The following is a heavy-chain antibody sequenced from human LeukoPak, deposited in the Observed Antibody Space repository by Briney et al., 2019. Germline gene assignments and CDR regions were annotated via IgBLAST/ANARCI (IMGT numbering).Heavy chain of an antibody. V-gene: IGHV1-18*01. Sequence: GSVKVSFQASCSPFTSYGISWVRPAPGQGLEWMGWINAYNGNTNYAHKLQGRVTMTTDTSTSTAYMELRSLRSDDTAVYYCARVPFDWLSNDYYGMDVWGQGPTVTVSS. CDR2: INAYNGNT. D-gene: IGHD3-9*01. J-gene: IGHJ6*02. CDR3: ARVPFDWLSNDYYGMDV. CDR1: CSPFTSYG.